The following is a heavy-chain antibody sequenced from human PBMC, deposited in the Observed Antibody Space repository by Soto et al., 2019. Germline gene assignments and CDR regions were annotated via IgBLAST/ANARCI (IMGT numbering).Heavy chain of an antibody. Sequence: GASVKVSCKASGYTFTSYGISWVRQAPGQGLEWMGWISAYNGNTNYAQKLQGRVTMTTDTSTSTAYMELRSLRSDDTAVYYCARDPDYCSGGSCYGFWGQGTLVTVSS. D-gene: IGHD2-15*01. J-gene: IGHJ4*02. CDR2: ISAYNGNT. CDR1: GYTFTSYG. V-gene: IGHV1-18*01. CDR3: ARDPDYCSGGSCYGF.